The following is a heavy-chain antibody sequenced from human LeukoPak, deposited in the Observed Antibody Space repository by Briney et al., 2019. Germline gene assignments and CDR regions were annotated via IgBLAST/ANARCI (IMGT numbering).Heavy chain of an antibody. J-gene: IGHJ6*03. CDR3: ARASIVVVPAAVYYYYYMDV. CDR1: GGSISSYY. Sequence: SETLSLTCTVSGGSISSYYWSWIRQPAGKGLEWIGRIYTSGSTNYNPSLKSRVTMSVDTSKNQFSLKLSSVTAADTAVCYCARASIVVVPAAVYYYYYMDVWGKGTTVTVSS. CDR2: IYTSGST. V-gene: IGHV4-4*07. D-gene: IGHD2-2*01.